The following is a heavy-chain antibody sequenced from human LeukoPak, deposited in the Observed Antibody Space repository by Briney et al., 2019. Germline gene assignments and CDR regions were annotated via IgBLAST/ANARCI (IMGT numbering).Heavy chain of an antibody. CDR3: ARAKYCSSTSCPRVNWFDP. V-gene: IGHV1-2*02. D-gene: IGHD2-2*01. CDR2: INPNSGGT. Sequence: ASVKVSCKASGYTFTGYYMHWVRHAPGQGLEWMGWINPNSGGTNYAQKFQGRVTMTRDTSISTAYMELSRLRSDDTAVYYCARAKYCSSTSCPRVNWFDPWGQGTLVTVSS. CDR1: GYTFTGYY. J-gene: IGHJ5*02.